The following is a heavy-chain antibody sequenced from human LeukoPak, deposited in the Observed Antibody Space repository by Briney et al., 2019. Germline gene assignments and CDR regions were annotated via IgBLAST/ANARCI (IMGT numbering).Heavy chain of an antibody. V-gene: IGHV1-69*13. J-gene: IGHJ6*02. Sequence: SVKVSCKASGGTFSSYAISWVRQAPGQGLEWMGGIIPIFGTANYAQKFQGRVTITADESTSTAYMELSSLRSEDTAVYYCTSSDIVVVPASGSSRRRYYYYYGMDVWGQGTTVTVSS. CDR1: GGTFSSYA. CDR3: TSSDIVVVPASGSSRRRYYYYYGMDV. D-gene: IGHD2-2*01. CDR2: IIPIFGTA.